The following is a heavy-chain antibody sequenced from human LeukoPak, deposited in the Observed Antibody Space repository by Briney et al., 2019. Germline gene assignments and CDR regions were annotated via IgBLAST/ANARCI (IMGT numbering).Heavy chain of an antibody. J-gene: IGHJ6*03. CDR3: ARSPGTTGYYYMDV. Sequence: ASVKVSCKASGYTFTGYYIHWVRQAHGQGLEWMGRIKPNTGGTNYEQKFQGRVTMASYTSISTAYKELSRLRSDDTAVYYCARSPGTTGYYYMDVWGKGTTVTVSS. D-gene: IGHD1-1*01. CDR1: GYTFTGYY. V-gene: IGHV1-2*06. CDR2: IKPNTGGT.